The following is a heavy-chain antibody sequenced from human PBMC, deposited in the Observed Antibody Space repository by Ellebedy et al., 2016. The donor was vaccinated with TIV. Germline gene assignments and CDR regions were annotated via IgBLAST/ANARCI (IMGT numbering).Heavy chain of an antibody. Sequence: MPSETLSLTCTVSYASISSYYWSWIRKPPGKGLEWIGYIYYSGITNYNPSLKSRVTIELDTSKNQLSLKMSSVTAADTAVYYCATGPNQDFFDYWGQGTLVTVSS. D-gene: IGHD1-14*01. CDR2: IYYSGIT. CDR3: ATGPNQDFFDY. J-gene: IGHJ4*02. V-gene: IGHV4-59*01. CDR1: YASISSYY.